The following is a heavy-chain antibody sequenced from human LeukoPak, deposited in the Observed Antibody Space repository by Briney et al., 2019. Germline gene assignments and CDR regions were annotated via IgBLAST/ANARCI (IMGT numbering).Heavy chain of an antibody. CDR2: IYTSGST. J-gene: IGHJ5*02. D-gene: IGHD3-3*01. Sequence: SETLSLTCTVSGGSISSGSYYWSWIRQPAGKGLEWIGRIYTSGSTNYNPSLKSRVTISVDASKNQFSLKLSSVTAADTAVYYCARDVVTIFGVVNNWFDPWGQGTLVTVSS. V-gene: IGHV4-61*02. CDR1: GGSISSGSYY. CDR3: ARDVVTIFGVVNNWFDP.